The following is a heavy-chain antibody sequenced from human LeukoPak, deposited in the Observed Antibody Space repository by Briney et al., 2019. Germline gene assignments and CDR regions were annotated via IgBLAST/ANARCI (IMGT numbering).Heavy chain of an antibody. D-gene: IGHD3-22*01. J-gene: IGHJ4*02. V-gene: IGHV3-7*01. CDR2: IKQDGSDK. Sequence: GGSLRLSCAASGFTFSSYWMSWVRQAPGKGLEWVANIKQDGSDKYYADSVKGRFIISRDNSKNTLYLQMNSLRAEDTAAYYCARDISGYYYFDYWGQGTLVTVSS. CDR3: ARDISGYYYFDY. CDR1: GFTFSSYW.